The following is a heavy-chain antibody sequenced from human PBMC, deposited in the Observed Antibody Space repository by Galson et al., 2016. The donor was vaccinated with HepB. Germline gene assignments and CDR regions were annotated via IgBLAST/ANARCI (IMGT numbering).Heavy chain of an antibody. J-gene: IGHJ4*02. D-gene: IGHD3-10*01. CDR1: VFTFGMYA. V-gene: IGHV3-23*01. Sequence: SLRLSCAASVFTFGMYAMTWVRQAPGKGLEWVSSVSAGGDNTYYAESVKGQFTISRDNSKNTLYLQMNSLRAEDTAMYFCARDYFRYYSANWGQGTLVTVSS. CDR2: VSAGGDNT. CDR3: ARDYFRYYSAN.